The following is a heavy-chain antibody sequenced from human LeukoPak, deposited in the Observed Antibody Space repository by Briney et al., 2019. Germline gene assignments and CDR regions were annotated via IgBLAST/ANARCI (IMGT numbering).Heavy chain of an antibody. CDR3: ARATGIAAAGIIDAFDV. CDR2: IYHSGST. V-gene: IGHV4-38-2*02. Sequence: SETLSLTCTVSGYSISSGYYWGWIRQPPGKGLEWIGSIYHSGSTSYNPSLKSRVTISVDTSKNQFSLKLISVTAADTAVYYCARATGIAAAGIIDAFDVWGQGTMVTFSS. J-gene: IGHJ3*01. D-gene: IGHD6-25*01. CDR1: GYSISSGYY.